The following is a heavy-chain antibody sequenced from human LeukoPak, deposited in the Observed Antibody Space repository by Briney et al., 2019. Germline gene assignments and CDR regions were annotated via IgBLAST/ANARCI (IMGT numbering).Heavy chain of an antibody. V-gene: IGHV4-34*01. D-gene: IGHD6-13*01. Sequence: SETLSLTCAVYGGSFSGYYWSWIRQPPGKGLEWIGEINHSGSTNYNPSLKSRVTISVDTSKNQFSLKLSSVTAADTAVYYCARGPGYSSSWSQGTLVTVSS. CDR3: ARGPGYSSS. CDR1: GGSFSGYY. J-gene: IGHJ4*02. CDR2: INHSGST.